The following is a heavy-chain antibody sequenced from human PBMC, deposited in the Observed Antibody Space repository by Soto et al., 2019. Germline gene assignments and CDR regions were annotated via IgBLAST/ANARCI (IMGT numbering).Heavy chain of an antibody. J-gene: IGHJ6*02. Sequence: ASVKVSCKASGGTFSSYAISWVRQAPGQGLEWMGWMNPNSGNTGYAQKFQGRVTMTRNTSISTAYMELGSLRSEDTAVYYCARGVDCISTSCYRPASYYYGMDVWGQGTTVTVSS. D-gene: IGHD2-2*01. V-gene: IGHV1-8*02. CDR3: ARGVDCISTSCYRPASYYYGMDV. CDR2: MNPNSGNT. CDR1: GGTFSSYA.